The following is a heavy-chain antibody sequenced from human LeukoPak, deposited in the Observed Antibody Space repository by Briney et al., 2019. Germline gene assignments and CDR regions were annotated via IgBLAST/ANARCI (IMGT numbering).Heavy chain of an antibody. CDR3: AKDRRYSYGSQPFDY. J-gene: IGHJ4*02. V-gene: IGHV3-23*01. CDR2: ISGSGSST. D-gene: IGHD5-18*01. Sequence: GGSLRLSCAASGFTFSSYAMSWVRQAPGKGLEWVSTISGSGSSTYYADSVKGRFTISRDNSKNTLNLQMNSLRAEDTAVYYCAKDRRYSYGSQPFDYWGQGTLVAVSS. CDR1: GFTFSSYA.